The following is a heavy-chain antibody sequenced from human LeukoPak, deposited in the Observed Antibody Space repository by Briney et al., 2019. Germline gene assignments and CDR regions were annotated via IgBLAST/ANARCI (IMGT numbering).Heavy chain of an antibody. CDR1: GFTFSTFA. CDR3: ARAGYYYGSELGFDP. Sequence: GGSLRLSCAASGFTFSTFAMIWVRQPPGKGLEWVSSIFPSGGEIHYADSVRGRFTISRDNSKSTLSLQMNSLRAEDTAVYYCARAGYYYGSELGFDPWGQGTLVTVSS. J-gene: IGHJ5*02. CDR2: IFPSGGEI. D-gene: IGHD3-10*01. V-gene: IGHV3-23*01.